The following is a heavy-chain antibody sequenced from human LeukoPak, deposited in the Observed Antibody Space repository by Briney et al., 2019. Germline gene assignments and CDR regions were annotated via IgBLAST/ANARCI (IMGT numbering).Heavy chain of an antibody. CDR3: AKVVGYGDSSGYPDY. CDR2: INPNSGGT. CDR1: GYTFTGYY. J-gene: IGHJ4*02. V-gene: IGHV1-2*02. D-gene: IGHD3-22*01. Sequence: ASVKVSCKASGYTFTGYYMHWVRQAPGQGLEWMGWINPNSGGTNYAQKFQGRVTISRDNSKNTLYLQMNSLRAEDTAVYYCAKVVGYGDSSGYPDYWGQGTLVTVSS.